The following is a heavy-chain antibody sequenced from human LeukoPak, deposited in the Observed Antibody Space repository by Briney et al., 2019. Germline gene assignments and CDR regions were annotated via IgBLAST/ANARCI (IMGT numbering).Heavy chain of an antibody. V-gene: IGHV1-69*04. CDR2: IIPILGIA. D-gene: IGHD6-19*01. CDR3: ARDHYRAGAGDY. J-gene: IGHJ4*02. Sequence: GASVKVSCKASGGTFSSYAISWVRQAPGQGLERMGRIIPILGIANYAQKFQGRVTITAGKSTSTAYMELSSLRSEDTAVYYCARDHYRAGAGDYWGQGTLVTVSS. CDR1: GGTFSSYA.